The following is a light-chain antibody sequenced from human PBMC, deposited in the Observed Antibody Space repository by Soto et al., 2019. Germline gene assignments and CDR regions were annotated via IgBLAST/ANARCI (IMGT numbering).Light chain of an antibody. J-gene: IGLJ3*02. CDR3: TSYTTSATWV. Sequence: QSVLTQPASVSGSPGQSITISCTGTSGDIGRYNYVSWYQQYPGKAPKVVIYEVTNRPSGVSNRFSGSKSGMTASLTISGLHAEDEAKYSCTSYTTSATWVFGGGTKVTFL. CDR1: SGDIGRYNY. V-gene: IGLV2-14*01. CDR2: EVT.